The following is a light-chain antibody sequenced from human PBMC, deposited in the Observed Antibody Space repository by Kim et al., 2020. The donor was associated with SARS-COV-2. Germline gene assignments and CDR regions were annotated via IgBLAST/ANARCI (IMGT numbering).Light chain of an antibody. V-gene: IGKV1-39*01. CDR3: QQSYSTPRYT. J-gene: IGKJ2*01. CDR2: AAS. CDR1: QSISSY. Sequence: DIQMTQSPSSLSASVGDRVTITCRASQSISSYLNWYQQKPGKAPKLLIYAASRLQSGVPSRFSGSGSGTDFTLTISSLQPEDFATYYCQQSYSTPRYTFGQGTKLEI.